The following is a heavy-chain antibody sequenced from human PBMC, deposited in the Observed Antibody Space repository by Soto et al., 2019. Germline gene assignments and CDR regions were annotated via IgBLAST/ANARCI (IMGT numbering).Heavy chain of an antibody. CDR1: GYIFTGYF. V-gene: IGHV1-2*01. CDR3: ERCAYSPTSLAF. J-gene: IGHJ4*03. CDR2: INPNIGDT. D-gene: IGHD4-4*01. Sequence: QVRLVQSGAEVKKAGASVKVSCKTSGYIFTGYFIHWVRQTPGQGLQWMGRINPNIGDTNYGQTFQGRVTCTTDPTTITAYMELSGLRSADTDLYYCERCAYSPTSLAFWDQETLVTVST.